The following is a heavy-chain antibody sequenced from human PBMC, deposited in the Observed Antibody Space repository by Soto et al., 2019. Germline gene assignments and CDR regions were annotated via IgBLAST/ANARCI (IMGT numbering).Heavy chain of an antibody. CDR3: ARDSTDSSPSFMDV. CDR2: IGTAGDT. V-gene: IGHV3-13*01. D-gene: IGHD6-13*01. CDR1: GFTFSSYD. Sequence: PGGFLRLSCAASGFTFSSYDMHWVRQATGKGLEWVSAIGTAGDTYYPGSVKGRFTISRENAKNSLYLQMNSLRAGDTAVYYCARDSTDSSPSFMDVWGKGTTVTVSS. J-gene: IGHJ6*03.